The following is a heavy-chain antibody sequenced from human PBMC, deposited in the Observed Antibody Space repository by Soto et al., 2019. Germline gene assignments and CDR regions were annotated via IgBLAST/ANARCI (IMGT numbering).Heavy chain of an antibody. CDR1: GFTFSSYG. V-gene: IGHV3-33*01. Sequence: GGSLRLSCAASGFTFSSYGMHWVRQAPGKGLEWVAVIWYDGSNKYYADSVKGRFTISRDNSKNTLYLQMNSLRAEDTAVYYCATTEWLRHKPLTRRHDAFDIWGQGTMVTVSS. CDR2: IWYDGSNK. D-gene: IGHD5-12*01. J-gene: IGHJ3*02. CDR3: ATTEWLRHKPLTRRHDAFDI.